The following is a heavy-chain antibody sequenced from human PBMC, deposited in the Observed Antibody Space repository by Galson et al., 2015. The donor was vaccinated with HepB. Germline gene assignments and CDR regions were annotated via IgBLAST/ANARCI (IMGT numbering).Heavy chain of an antibody. CDR1: GGTFSSYT. D-gene: IGHD2-2*01. J-gene: IGHJ4*02. V-gene: IGHV1-69*04. CDR3: ARDRHCSSTSCYPLDY. Sequence: SVKVSCKASGGTFSSYTISWVRQAPGQGLEWMGRIIPILGIANHAQKFQGRVTITADKSTSTAYMELSSLRSEDTAVYYCARDRHCSSTSCYPLDYWGQGTLVTVSS. CDR2: IIPILGIA.